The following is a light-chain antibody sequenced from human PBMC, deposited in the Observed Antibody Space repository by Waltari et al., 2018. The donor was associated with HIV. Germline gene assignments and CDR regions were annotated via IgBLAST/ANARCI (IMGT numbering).Light chain of an antibody. V-gene: IGKV3-20*01. CDR2: GAS. J-gene: IGKJ2*01. CDR1: QSVSSSD. Sequence: EIVLTQSPGTLSLSPGERATLSCRASQSVSSSDVAWYQQKLGQAPRLLLYGASSRATAIRDRFSGSGSGTDFTLTINRLETEDFAMYYCQQYAHSLYTFGRGTKLEI. CDR3: QQYAHSLYT.